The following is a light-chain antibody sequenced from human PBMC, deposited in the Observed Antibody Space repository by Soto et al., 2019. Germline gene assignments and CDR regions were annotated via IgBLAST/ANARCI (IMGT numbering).Light chain of an antibody. CDR1: QTVRSSF. V-gene: IGKV3-20*01. Sequence: DIDLTQSPGTLSLSPGERGTLACRASQTVRSSFVAWYQQKPGQAPRLLIYGASTRAAGIPDRFSGSGSGTDFTLIINSLEPEDLGTYYCQYYGRSSWTFGQGTKVEIK. J-gene: IGKJ1*01. CDR3: QYYGRSSWT. CDR2: GAS.